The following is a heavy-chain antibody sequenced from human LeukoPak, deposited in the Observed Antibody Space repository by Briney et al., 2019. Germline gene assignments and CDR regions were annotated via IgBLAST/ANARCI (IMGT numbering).Heavy chain of an antibody. CDR1: GFTFSSYA. D-gene: IGHD2-15*01. CDR3: PKRYVSGVSCYWGSAFDS. CDR2: ISGSGGST. J-gene: IGHJ4*02. Sequence: GGSLRLSCAASGFTFSSYAMSWVRQAPGKGLEWVSAISGSGGSTYYADSVQGRFTISRDNSKNTLYLQMSGLRAEDRALYSGPKRYVSGVSCYWGSAFDSGGQGTL. V-gene: IGHV3-23*01.